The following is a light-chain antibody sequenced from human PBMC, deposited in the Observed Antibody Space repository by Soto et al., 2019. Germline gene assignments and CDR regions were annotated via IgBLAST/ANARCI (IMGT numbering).Light chain of an antibody. CDR3: QQYGSSPWT. V-gene: IGKV3-20*01. Sequence: EIVLTQSPGTLSLSPGGRATLSCRTSQSVSSSYLAWYQQKPGQAPRLLIYGASSRATGIPDRFSGSGSGTDFTLTISRLEPEDFAVYYRQQYGSSPWTFGQGTKVEIK. J-gene: IGKJ1*01. CDR1: QSVSSSY. CDR2: GAS.